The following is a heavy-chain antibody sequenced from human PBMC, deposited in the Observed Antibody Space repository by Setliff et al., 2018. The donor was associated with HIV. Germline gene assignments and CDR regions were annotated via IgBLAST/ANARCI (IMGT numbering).Heavy chain of an antibody. V-gene: IGHV3-53*01. D-gene: IGHD2-15*01. CDR2: IYSGGST. J-gene: IGHJ4*02. Sequence: GGSLRLSCAVSGFTVSSNHMNWVRQAPGKGLEWVSFIYSGGSTYYADSVKGRFTISRDNSKNTLYLQMNSLRVEDTAVYYCARDGLEGDMAGRQRTYAFGYWGQGTLVTVSS. CDR1: GFTVSSNH. CDR3: ARDGLEGDMAGRQRTYAFGY.